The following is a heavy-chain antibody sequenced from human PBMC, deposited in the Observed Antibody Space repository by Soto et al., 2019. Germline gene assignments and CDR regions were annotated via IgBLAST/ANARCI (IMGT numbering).Heavy chain of an antibody. CDR3: GRLLEGSGSYGDY. Sequence: SETLSLTCTVSGGSISSSSYYWGWIRQPPGKGLEWIGSIYYSGSTYYNPSLKSRVTISVDTSKNQFSLKLSSVTAADTAVYYCGRLLEGSGSYGDYWGQGTLVTVSS. CDR2: IYYSGST. V-gene: IGHV4-39*01. J-gene: IGHJ4*02. D-gene: IGHD3-10*01. CDR1: GGSISSSSYY.